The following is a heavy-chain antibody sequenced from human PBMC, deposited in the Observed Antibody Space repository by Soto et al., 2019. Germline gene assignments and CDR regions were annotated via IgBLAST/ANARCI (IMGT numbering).Heavy chain of an antibody. CDR2: ISYSGHT. D-gene: IGHD1-7*01. Sequence: QVRLQESGPGLVKPSETLSLTCTVSGGSITSITNHYCSWIRQPPGKGLEWIGYISYSGHTSYNPSLKSRGTLSVDTSKNQVSLNLASVTAADTAVYYCATQGFGTLHGLVDVWGQGTTVTVSS. J-gene: IGHJ6*02. CDR1: GGSITSITNHY. V-gene: IGHV4-59*08. CDR3: ATQGFGTLHGLVDV.